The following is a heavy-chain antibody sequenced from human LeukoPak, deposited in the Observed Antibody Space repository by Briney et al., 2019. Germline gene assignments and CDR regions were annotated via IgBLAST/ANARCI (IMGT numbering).Heavy chain of an antibody. CDR3: AKDGYCSSTSCYKRGAGAFDI. CDR1: GFIFSSYA. J-gene: IGHJ3*02. D-gene: IGHD2-2*02. CDR2: ISGSGGST. V-gene: IGHV3-23*01. Sequence: GGSLRLSCAASGFIFSSYAMSWVRQAPGKGLEWVSAISGSGGSTYYADSVKGRFTISRDNSKNTLYLQMNSLRAEDTAVYYCAKDGYCSSTSCYKRGAGAFDIWGQGTMVTVSS.